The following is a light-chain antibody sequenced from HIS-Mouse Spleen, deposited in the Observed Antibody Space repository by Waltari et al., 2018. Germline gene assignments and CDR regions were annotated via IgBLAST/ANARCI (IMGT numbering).Light chain of an antibody. CDR2: EDS. Sequence: SYELTQPPSVSVSPGQTARITLAGDALPKKYAHWYQQKSGQAPVLVIYEDSKRPSGIPERFSGSSSGTMATLTISGAQVEDEADYYCYSTDSSGNHRVFGGGTKLTVL. V-gene: IGLV3-10*01. CDR3: YSTDSSGNHRV. CDR1: ALPKKY. J-gene: IGLJ2*01.